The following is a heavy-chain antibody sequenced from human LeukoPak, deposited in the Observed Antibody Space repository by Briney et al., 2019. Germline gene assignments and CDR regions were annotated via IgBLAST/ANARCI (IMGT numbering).Heavy chain of an antibody. Sequence: PGGSLRLSCAASGFTVSSNYMSWVRQAPGKGLEWASVIYSGGSTYYADSVKGRFTISRDSSKNTLYLQMNSLRAEDTAVYYCARAAAGKIDYWGQGTLVTVSS. CDR2: IYSGGST. CDR3: ARAAAGKIDY. J-gene: IGHJ4*02. V-gene: IGHV3-53*01. D-gene: IGHD6-13*01. CDR1: GFTVSSNY.